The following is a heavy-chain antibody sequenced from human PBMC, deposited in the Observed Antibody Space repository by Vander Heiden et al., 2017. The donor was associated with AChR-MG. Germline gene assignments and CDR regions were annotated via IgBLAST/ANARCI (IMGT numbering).Heavy chain of an antibody. J-gene: IGHJ2*01. Sequence: QLQLQESGPGLVKPSETLSLTCPVSGVSISSDTYYWGWIRQPPGKGLEWIASISYSGSTYYNPSLKSRVSISVDTSKNQFSLKLSSVTAADTAVYYCVRLIGGYSYGYWYFDLWGRGTLVTVSS. CDR3: VRLIGGYSYGYWYFDL. D-gene: IGHD5-18*01. CDR2: ISYSGST. CDR1: GVSISSDTYY. V-gene: IGHV4-39*01.